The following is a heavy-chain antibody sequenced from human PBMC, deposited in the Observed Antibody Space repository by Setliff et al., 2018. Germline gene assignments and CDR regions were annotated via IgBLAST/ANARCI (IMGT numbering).Heavy chain of an antibody. Sequence: KSSETLSLTCSVYGESFSNNYWSWIRQSPGKGLEWIGESDHGGNTTIPPSPKSRLTMSVDTSKNQFSLNLRSVTAADTAVYYCARDRTAYSYGLDVWGQGATVTVSS. CDR1: GESFSNNY. J-gene: IGHJ6*02. D-gene: IGHD5-18*01. CDR3: ARDRTAYSYGLDV. V-gene: IGHV4-34*01. CDR2: SDHGGNT.